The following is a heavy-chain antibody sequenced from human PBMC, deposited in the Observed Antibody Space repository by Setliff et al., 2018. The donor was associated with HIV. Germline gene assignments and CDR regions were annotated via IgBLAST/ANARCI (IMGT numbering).Heavy chain of an antibody. Sequence: ASVKVSCKVSGYTLTELSMHWVRQAPGKGLEWMGGFDPEDGETLYAQKFQGRVTMTEDTSTDTAYMELSSLRSEDTAVYYCATYYYDSSGYYWEYNWFDPWGQGTLVTV. CDR1: GYTLTELS. V-gene: IGHV1-24*01. D-gene: IGHD3-22*01. CDR2: FDPEDGET. CDR3: ATYYYDSSGYYWEYNWFDP. J-gene: IGHJ5*02.